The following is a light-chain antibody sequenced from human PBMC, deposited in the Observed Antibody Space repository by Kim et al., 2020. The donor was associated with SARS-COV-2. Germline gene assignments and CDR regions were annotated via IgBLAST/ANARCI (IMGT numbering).Light chain of an antibody. CDR1: SGSIDSNY. J-gene: IGLJ3*02. CDR3: QSYDSSNHWV. V-gene: IGLV6-57*03. CDR2: EDN. Sequence: NTVTISCTLSSGSIDSNYVHEYQQRPGSAPTTVIYEDNQRPSGVPDRFSGSIDSSSNSASLTISGLKTEDEAEYYCQSYDSSNHWVFGGGTQLTVL.